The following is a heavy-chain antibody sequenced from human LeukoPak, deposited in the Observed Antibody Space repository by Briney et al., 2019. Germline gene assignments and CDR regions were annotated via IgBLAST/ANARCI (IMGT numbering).Heavy chain of an antibody. J-gene: IGHJ4*02. CDR3: ARVPTVTFFDY. V-gene: IGHV4-39*01. CDR1: GGSISSYY. Sequence: SQTLSLTCTVSGGSISSYYWSWIRQPPGKGLEWIGTIYYSGSTYYNPSLKSRVTISVDTSKNRFSLKLSSVTAADTAVYYCARVPTVTFFDYWGQGTLVTVSS. D-gene: IGHD4-17*01. CDR2: IYYSGST.